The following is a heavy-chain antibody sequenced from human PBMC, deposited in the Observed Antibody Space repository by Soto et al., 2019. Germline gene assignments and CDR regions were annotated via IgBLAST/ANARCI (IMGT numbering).Heavy chain of an antibody. J-gene: IGHJ4*02. CDR2: IYYSGTT. D-gene: IGHD6-19*01. CDR1: GGSISNYY. V-gene: IGHV4-59*01. Sequence: PSETLSLTCTVSGGSISNYYWSWIRQPPGMGLEWIGFIYYSGTTRYNPSLKSRVIISVDTSKNQFSLRLSSVTAADTAVYYCARYTSSGLEYWGQGTLVTVSS. CDR3: ARYTSSGLEY.